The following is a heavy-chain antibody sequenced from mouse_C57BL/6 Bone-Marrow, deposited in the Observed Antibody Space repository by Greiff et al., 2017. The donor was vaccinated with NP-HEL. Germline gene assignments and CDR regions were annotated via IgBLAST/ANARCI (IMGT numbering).Heavy chain of an antibody. D-gene: IGHD1-1*01. CDR3: ARSYPARFAY. CDR1: GYTFTSYW. Sequence: QVQLQQSGAELVKPGASVKLSCKASGYTFTSYWMHWVKQRPGQGLEWIGMIHPNSGSTNYNEKFKSKATLTVDKSSSTAYMQLSSLTSEDSAVYYCARSYPARFAYWGQGTLVTVSA. J-gene: IGHJ3*01. CDR2: IHPNSGST. V-gene: IGHV1-64*01.